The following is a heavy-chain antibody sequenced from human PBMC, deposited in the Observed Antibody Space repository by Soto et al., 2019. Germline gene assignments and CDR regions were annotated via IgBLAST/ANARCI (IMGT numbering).Heavy chain of an antibody. CDR3: ARTVTSIAARPIDY. CDR2: IYYSGST. CDR1: GGSISSSSYY. V-gene: IGHV4-39*01. Sequence: PSETLSLTCTVSGGSISSSSYYWGWIRQPPGKGLEWIGSIYYSGSTYYNPSLKSRVTISVDTSKNQFSLKLSSVTAADTAVYYCARTVTSIAARPIDYWGQGTLVTVSS. J-gene: IGHJ4*02. D-gene: IGHD6-6*01.